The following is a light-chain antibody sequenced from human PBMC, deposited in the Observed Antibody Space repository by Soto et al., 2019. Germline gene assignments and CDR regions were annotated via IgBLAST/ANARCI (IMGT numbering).Light chain of an antibody. CDR2: GAS. J-gene: IGKJ1*01. CDR1: QSVSSSY. Sequence: EIVLTQSPGTLSLSPGERATLSCRASQSVSSSYLAWYQQKPGQAPRLLIYGASSRATGIPDRFSRSVSGTDFTLPISRLEPEDFAVYYCQQYGSSPWTFGQGTKVDIK. V-gene: IGKV3-20*01. CDR3: QQYGSSPWT.